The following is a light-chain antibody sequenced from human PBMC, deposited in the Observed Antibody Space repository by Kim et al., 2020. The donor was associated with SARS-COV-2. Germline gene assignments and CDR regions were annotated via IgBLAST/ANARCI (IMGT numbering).Light chain of an antibody. Sequence: LSPGERATLSCRASQSVSSHLAWYQQKPGQAPRLLIYDASNRATGIPARFSGSGSGTDFTLPISSLEPEDFAVYYCQQRSNWPLTFGQGTTVDIK. CDR1: QSVSSH. J-gene: IGKJ1*01. V-gene: IGKV3-11*01. CDR2: DAS. CDR3: QQRSNWPLT.